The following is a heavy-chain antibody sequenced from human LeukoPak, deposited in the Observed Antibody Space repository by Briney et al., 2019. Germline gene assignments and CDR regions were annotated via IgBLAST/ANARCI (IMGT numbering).Heavy chain of an antibody. CDR3: AKDVDGAYYYGMDV. Sequence: GGSLRLACAASGFIFSNYAMTWVRQAPGKGLEWVSVISGSGGSTYYGDSVKGRFTISRDNSKNTLYLQMNSQRAEHTAVYYCAKDVDGAYYYGMDVWGQGTTVTVSS. V-gene: IGHV3-23*01. J-gene: IGHJ6*02. D-gene: IGHD3-10*01. CDR1: GFIFSNYA. CDR2: ISGSGGST.